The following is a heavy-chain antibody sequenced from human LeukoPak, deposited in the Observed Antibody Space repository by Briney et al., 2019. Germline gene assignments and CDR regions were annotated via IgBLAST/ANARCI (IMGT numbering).Heavy chain of an antibody. D-gene: IGHD2-15*01. CDR3: ARARGGYVLDS. CDR2: LKNDGSSA. CDR1: EFTSSGDW. Sequence: GGSLRLSCAASEFTSSGDWMHWVRQAPGKGLVWVARLKNDGSSAEYANSAQGRFIISRDNGRNTVFLQMDSLRGDDTAIYYCARARGGYVLDSWGREPRSSSPQ. J-gene: IGHJ4*02. V-gene: IGHV3-74*03.